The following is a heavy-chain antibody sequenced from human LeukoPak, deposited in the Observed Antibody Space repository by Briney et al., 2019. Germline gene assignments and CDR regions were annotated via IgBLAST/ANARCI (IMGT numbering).Heavy chain of an antibody. CDR1: GFTFDDYA. D-gene: IGHD1-26*01. J-gene: IGHJ3*02. CDR3: AKDSYSGSYFGLDDAFDI. V-gene: IGHV3-43*02. CDR2: ISGDGGST. Sequence: GGSLRLSCAASGFTFDDYAMHWVRQAPGKGLERASLISGDGGSTYYADSVKGRFTISRDNSKNSLYLQMNSLRTEDTALYYCAKDSYSGSYFGLDDAFDIWGQGTMVTVSS.